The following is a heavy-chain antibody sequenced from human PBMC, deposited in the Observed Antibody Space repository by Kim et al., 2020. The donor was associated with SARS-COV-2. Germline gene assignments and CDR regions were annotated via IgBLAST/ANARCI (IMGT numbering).Heavy chain of an antibody. D-gene: IGHD3-3*01. Sequence: ASVKVSCKASGYTFTSYVISWVRQAPGQGLEWMGWLSAYNGNTNYAQTLQGRVTMTTDTSTSTAYMALSSLRSDDTAVYYCVVGNNYDFLSGYKYWGQGT. CDR1: GYTFTSYV. J-gene: IGHJ4*02. CDR2: LSAYNGNT. CDR3: VVGNNYDFLSGYKY. V-gene: IGHV1-18*01.